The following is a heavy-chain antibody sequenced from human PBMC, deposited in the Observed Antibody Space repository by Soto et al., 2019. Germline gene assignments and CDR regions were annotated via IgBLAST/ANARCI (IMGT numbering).Heavy chain of an antibody. CDR1: GFTFSNHA. D-gene: IGHD3-9*01. Sequence: GGSLRLSCAASGFTFSNHAMSLVRQAQGKGLEWVSAISGSGGSTYYADSVKGRFTISRDNSKNTLYLQMNSLRAEDTAVYYCAKDLSLTGYYPPDYWGQGTLVTVSS. V-gene: IGHV3-23*01. CDR3: AKDLSLTGYYPPDY. J-gene: IGHJ4*02. CDR2: ISGSGGST.